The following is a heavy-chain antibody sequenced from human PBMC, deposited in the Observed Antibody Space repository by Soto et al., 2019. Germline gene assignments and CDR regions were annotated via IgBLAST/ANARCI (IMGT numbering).Heavy chain of an antibody. J-gene: IGHJ5*02. CDR2: INPNSVGT. CDR3: ARGYCSSTSCHNWFDP. D-gene: IGHD2-2*01. V-gene: IGHV1-2*04. Sequence: GGSLRLSCTASGFTGYYMHWVRQAPGQGLEWMGWINPNSVGTNYAQKFQGWVTMTRDTSISTAYMELSRLRSDDTAVYYCARGYCSSTSCHNWFDPWGQGTLVTVSS. CDR1: GFTGYY.